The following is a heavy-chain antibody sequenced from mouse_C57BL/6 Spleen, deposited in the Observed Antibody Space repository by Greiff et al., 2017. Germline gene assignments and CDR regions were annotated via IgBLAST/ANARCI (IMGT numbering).Heavy chain of an antibody. CDR3: ARRGGQRRPFAY. V-gene: IGHV1-9*01. CDR2: ILPGSGST. J-gene: IGHJ3*01. D-gene: IGHD3-2*02. Sequence: VQLQQSGAELMKPGASVKLSCKATGYTFTGYWIEWVNQSPGHGLEWIGEILPGSGSTNYNEKVKGQATFTAGTSANTAYMQLSSLTTEDSALYYCARRGGQRRPFAYWGQGTLVTVSA. CDR1: GYTFTGYW.